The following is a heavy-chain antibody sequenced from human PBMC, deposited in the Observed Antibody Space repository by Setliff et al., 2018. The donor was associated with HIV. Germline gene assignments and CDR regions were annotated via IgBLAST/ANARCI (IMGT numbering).Heavy chain of an antibody. CDR1: GVSVGSGDYY. D-gene: IGHD6-6*01. V-gene: IGHV4-31*03. J-gene: IGHJ4*02. CDR2: IFHSGDT. Sequence: SETLSLTCSVSGVSVGSGDYYWRWIRQHPEKALEWIGYIFHSGDTYYNPSLKSRISMSVGTSKNQFSLELTSLTAADTAVYYCATRPRIAARPFDYWGQGMLVTVSS. CDR3: ATRPRIAARPFDY.